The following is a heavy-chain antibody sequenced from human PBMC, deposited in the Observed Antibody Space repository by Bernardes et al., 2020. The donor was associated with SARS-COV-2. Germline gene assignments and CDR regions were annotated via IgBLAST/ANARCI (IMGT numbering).Heavy chain of an antibody. Sequence: SSTLSTTCTASGGSIRSSHYYWGWIRQATGKGLEWIGSIFYTGITYYNPSLRSRVTISIDTSNNQFSLRLTSLTAADTAVYYCARQPVFDPYDFWSGYHGYFDFWGQGTLVTVSS. D-gene: IGHD3-3*01. V-gene: IGHV4-39*01. CDR1: GGSIRSSHYY. CDR3: ARQPVFDPYDFWSGYHGYFDF. J-gene: IGHJ4*03. CDR2: IFYTGIT.